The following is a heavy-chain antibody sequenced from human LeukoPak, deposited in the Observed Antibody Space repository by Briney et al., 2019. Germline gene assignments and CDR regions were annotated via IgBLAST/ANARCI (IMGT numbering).Heavy chain of an antibody. D-gene: IGHD5-18*01. Sequence: PGGALRLSCAVSGLTFSRSWMEWVRQAPGKGLEWVASINPDGNKKYSADSVKGRFTISRDNAENSLYLQMNSLRVEDTAFYYCARDLAYSRLDYWGQGMLVTVSS. CDR3: ARDLAYSRLDY. CDR1: GLTFSRSW. V-gene: IGHV3-7*01. CDR2: INPDGNKK. J-gene: IGHJ4*02.